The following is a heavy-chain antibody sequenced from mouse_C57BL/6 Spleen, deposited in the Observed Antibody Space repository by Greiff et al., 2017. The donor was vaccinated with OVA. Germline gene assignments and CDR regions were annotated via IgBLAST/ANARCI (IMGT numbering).Heavy chain of an antibody. V-gene: IGHV3-6*01. D-gene: IGHD1-1*01. Sequence: ESGPGLVKPSQSLSLTCSVTGYSITSGYYWNWIRQFPGNKLEWMGYISYDGSNNYNPSLKNRISITRDTSKNQFFLKLNSVTTEDTATYYCARGVHYYGSSPAWFAYWGQGTLVTVSA. CDR1: GYSITSGYY. CDR2: ISYDGSN. CDR3: ARGVHYYGSSPAWFAY. J-gene: IGHJ3*01.